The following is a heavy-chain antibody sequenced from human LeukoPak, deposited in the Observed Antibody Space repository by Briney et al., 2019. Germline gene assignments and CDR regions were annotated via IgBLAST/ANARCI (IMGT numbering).Heavy chain of an antibody. Sequence: AETLSLTCAVSGGSFSGYYWSWIRQPPGKGLEWIGEINHSGSTKHNPYLKSRVTISVAASKNQFSLKLSSVTAADTAVYYCASEPQLGYCSGGSCFAFDPWGQGTLVTVSS. CDR3: ASEPQLGYCSGGSCFAFDP. CDR1: GGSFSGYY. D-gene: IGHD2-15*01. CDR2: INHSGST. V-gene: IGHV4-34*01. J-gene: IGHJ5*02.